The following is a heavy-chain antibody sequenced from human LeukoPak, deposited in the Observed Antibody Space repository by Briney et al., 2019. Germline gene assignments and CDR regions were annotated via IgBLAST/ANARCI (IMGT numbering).Heavy chain of an antibody. J-gene: IGHJ4*02. Sequence: SETLSLTCSVSGGSVSSGTYYETWIRQPPGKGLEWIGHVYFSGTSSYNPSLKSRVTISADTSKNQFSLKLISVTAADTAVYFCARRRMIRGVIVFDYWGPGALVTVSS. CDR3: ARRRMIRGVIVFDY. CDR1: GGSVSSGTYY. D-gene: IGHD3-10*01. V-gene: IGHV4-61*01. CDR2: VYFSGTS.